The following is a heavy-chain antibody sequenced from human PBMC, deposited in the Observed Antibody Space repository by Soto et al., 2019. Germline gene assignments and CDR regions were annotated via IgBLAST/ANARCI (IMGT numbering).Heavy chain of an antibody. V-gene: IGHV1-18*04. CDR3: ARGGSYHDAFDL. CDR2: ISAYNGNT. Sequence: QVQLVQSGAEVKKPGASVKVSCKASGYTFTSYGISWVRQAPGQGLEWMGWISAYNGNTKYARRLQGRVTITTDTTTSTADMALRCLRCEDTAVYLFARGGSYHDAFDLWGQGTMVTVSS. J-gene: IGHJ3*01. D-gene: IGHD5-12*01. CDR1: GYTFTSYG.